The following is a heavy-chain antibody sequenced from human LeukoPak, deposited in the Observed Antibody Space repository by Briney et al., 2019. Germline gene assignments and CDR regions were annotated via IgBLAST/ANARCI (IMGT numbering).Heavy chain of an antibody. CDR1: GYTLTELS. D-gene: IGHD2-2*02. V-gene: IGHV1-24*01. J-gene: IGHJ5*02. Sequence: ASVKVSCKVSGYTLTELSMHWVRQAPGKGLEWMGGFDPEDGETIYAQKFQGRVTMTEDTSTDTAYMELSSLRSEDTAVYYCATDYCSSTSCYTLDPWGQGTLVTVSS. CDR3: ATDYCSSTSCYTLDP. CDR2: FDPEDGET.